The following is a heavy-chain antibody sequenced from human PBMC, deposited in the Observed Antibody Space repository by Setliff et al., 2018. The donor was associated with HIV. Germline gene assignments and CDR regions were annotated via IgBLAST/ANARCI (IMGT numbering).Heavy chain of an antibody. CDR1: GGSISSSSYY. Sequence: PSETLSLTCTVSGGSISSSSYYWGWIRQPPGKGLEWIGSIYYSGSTYYNPFLKSRVTISVDTSKNQFSLKLSSVTAADTAVYYCASTVYSSGWSFDYWGQGTLVTVSS. D-gene: IGHD6-19*01. CDR2: IYYSGST. V-gene: IGHV4-39*07. CDR3: ASTVYSSGWSFDY. J-gene: IGHJ4*02.